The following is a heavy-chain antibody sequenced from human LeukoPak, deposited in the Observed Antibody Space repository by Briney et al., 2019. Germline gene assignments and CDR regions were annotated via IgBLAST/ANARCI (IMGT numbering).Heavy chain of an antibody. D-gene: IGHD4-17*01. CDR3: AGDYGEYYYGMDV. J-gene: IGHJ6*02. V-gene: IGHV3-33*01. Sequence: PGGSLRLSCAASGFTFSSYGMHWVRQAPGKGLEWVAVIWYDGSNKCYADSVKGRFTISRDNSKNTLYLQMNSLRAEDTAAYYCAGDYGEYYYGMDVWGQGTTVTVSS. CDR2: IWYDGSNK. CDR1: GFTFSSYG.